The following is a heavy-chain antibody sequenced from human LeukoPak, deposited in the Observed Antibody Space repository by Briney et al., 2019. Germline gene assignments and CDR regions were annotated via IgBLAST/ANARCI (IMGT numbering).Heavy chain of an antibody. CDR2: ISYDGSNK. CDR1: GFTFSSYG. V-gene: IGHV3-30*03. D-gene: IGHD6-19*01. J-gene: IGHJ4*02. CDR3: AYIIAVAGTGDY. Sequence: PGGSLRLSCAASGFTFSSYGMHWVRQAPGKGLEWVAVISYDGSNKYYADSVKGRFTISRDNSKNTLYLQMNSLRAEDTAVYYCAYIIAVAGTGDYWGQGTLVTVSS.